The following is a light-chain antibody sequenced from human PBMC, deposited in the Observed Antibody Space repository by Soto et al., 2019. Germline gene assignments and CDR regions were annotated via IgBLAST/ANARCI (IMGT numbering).Light chain of an antibody. J-gene: IGLJ1*01. CDR1: SSDIGAGYD. V-gene: IGLV1-40*01. Sequence: QSVLTQPPSVSGAPGQRVTISCTGSSSDIGAGYDVYWYQQLPGTAPKLLMCDNNNRPSGVPDRFSGSKSGTSASLAITGLHYEDEDDYYCQSSDSSLSGYVFGTGTKVTVL. CDR3: QSSDSSLSGYV. CDR2: DNN.